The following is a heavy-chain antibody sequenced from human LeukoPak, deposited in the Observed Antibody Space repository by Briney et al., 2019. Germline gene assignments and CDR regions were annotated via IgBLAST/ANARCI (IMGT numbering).Heavy chain of an antibody. Sequence: GGSLRLSCAASGFSLSSFNMNWVRQTPRKGLEWVSSISSRQNDIQYADSLGGRFTVSRENAKNSLYLQMNSRRAEDTAVYFCAREVGSGWNYFDLWGQGTLVTVSS. D-gene: IGHD6-19*01. CDR2: ISSRQNDI. J-gene: IGHJ4*02. CDR1: GFSLSSFN. CDR3: AREVGSGWNYFDL. V-gene: IGHV3-21*01.